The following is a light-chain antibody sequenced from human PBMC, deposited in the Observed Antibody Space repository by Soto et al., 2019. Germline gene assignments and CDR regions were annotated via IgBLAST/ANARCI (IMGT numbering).Light chain of an antibody. Sequence: IQLTQSPSSLSASVGDRVTITCRASQGIASWVAWYQQKPGKAPKLLIYDASTLESGVPSRFGGSGSGTDFTLTIFNLQPEDFATYYCQQLNSYPHTFGQGTKLEIK. CDR3: QQLNSYPHT. CDR2: DAS. J-gene: IGKJ2*01. V-gene: IGKV1-9*01. CDR1: QGIASW.